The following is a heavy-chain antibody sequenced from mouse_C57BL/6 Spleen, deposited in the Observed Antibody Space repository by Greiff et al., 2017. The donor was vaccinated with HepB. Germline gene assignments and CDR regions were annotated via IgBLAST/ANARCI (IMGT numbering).Heavy chain of an antibody. V-gene: IGHV2-6*03. Sequence: VKLVESGPGLVAPSQSLSITCTVSGFSLTSYGVHWVRQPPGKGLEWLVVIWSDGSTTYNSALKSRLSISKDNCKSQAFLKMNSLQTDDTAMYYCARSYGNYVSYAMDYWGQGTSVTVSS. J-gene: IGHJ4*01. CDR3: ARSYGNYVSYAMDY. D-gene: IGHD2-1*01. CDR2: IWSDGST. CDR1: GFSLTSYG.